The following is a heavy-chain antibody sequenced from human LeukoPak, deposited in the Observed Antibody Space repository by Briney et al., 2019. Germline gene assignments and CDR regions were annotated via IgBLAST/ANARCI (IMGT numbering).Heavy chain of an antibody. J-gene: IGHJ4*02. CDR3: ARSRDGYSSFDY. Sequence: GGSLRLSCAASGFTFSSYGMHWVRQAPGKGLEWVAVIWYDGSNKYYADSVKGRFTISRDNSKNTLYLQMNSLRAEDTAGYYCARSRDGYSSFDYWGQGTLVTVSS. CDR1: GFTFSSYG. D-gene: IGHD5-24*01. V-gene: IGHV3-33*01. CDR2: IWYDGSNK.